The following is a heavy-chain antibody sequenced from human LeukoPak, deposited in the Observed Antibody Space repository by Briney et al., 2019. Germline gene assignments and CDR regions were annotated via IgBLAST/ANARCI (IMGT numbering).Heavy chain of an antibody. J-gene: IGHJ4*02. CDR3: AKLLLWFGELSVDY. CDR1: GFTFSSYG. V-gene: IGHV3-30*02. D-gene: IGHD3-10*01. CDR2: IRYDGSNK. Sequence: GGSLRLSCAASGFTFSSYGMHWVRQAPGKGLEWVAFIRYDGSNKYYADSVKGRFTISRDNSKNTLYLQMNSLRAEDTAVYYCAKLLLWFGELSVDYWGQGTLVTVSS.